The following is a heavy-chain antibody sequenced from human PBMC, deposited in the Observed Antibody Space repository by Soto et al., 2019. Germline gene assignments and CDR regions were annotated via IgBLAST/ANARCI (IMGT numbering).Heavy chain of an antibody. CDR3: AKDTVEDSSGWSKGCDP. CDR1: VFTFDDYA. Sequence: AMSLSCAASVFTFDDYAMYWVRQAPGKGLEWVSGISLNSGSIGYADSVKGRFTISRDNAKNSLHLQMNSLRAEDTALYYCAKDTVEDSSGWSKGCDPWGQGTLVTVSS. V-gene: IGHV3-9*01. D-gene: IGHD6-19*01. CDR2: ISLNSGSI. J-gene: IGHJ5*02.